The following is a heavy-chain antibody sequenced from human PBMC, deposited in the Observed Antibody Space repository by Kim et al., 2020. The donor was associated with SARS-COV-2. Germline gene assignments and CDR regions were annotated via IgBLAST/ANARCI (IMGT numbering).Heavy chain of an antibody. CDR2: IYYSGST. J-gene: IGHJ5*02. CDR1: GGSISSSSYY. V-gene: IGHV4-39*01. CDR3: ARQMTTVTNSWFDP. D-gene: IGHD4-17*01. Sequence: SETLSLTCTVSGGSISSSSYYWGWIRQPPGKGLEWTGSIYYSGSTYYNPSLKSRVTISVDTSKNQFSLKLSSVTATDTAVYYCARQMTTVTNSWFDPWGQGTLVTVSS.